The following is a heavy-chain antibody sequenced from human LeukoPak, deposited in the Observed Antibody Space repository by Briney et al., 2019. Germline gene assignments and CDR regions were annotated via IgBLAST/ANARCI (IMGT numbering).Heavy chain of an antibody. CDR2: INHSGST. V-gene: IGHV4-34*01. D-gene: IGHD6-19*01. J-gene: IGHJ4*02. CDR3: ARAIAVAGNYRV. Sequence: PSETLSLTCAVYGGSFSGYYWSWIRQPPGKGLEWIGEINHSGSTNYNPSLKSRVTISVDTSKNQFSLKLSSVTAADTAVYYCARAIAVAGNYRVWGQRTL. CDR1: GGSFSGYY.